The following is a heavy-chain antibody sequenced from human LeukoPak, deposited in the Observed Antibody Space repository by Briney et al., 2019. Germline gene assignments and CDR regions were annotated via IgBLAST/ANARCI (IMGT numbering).Heavy chain of an antibody. Sequence: GSLRLSCAASGFTFSSYSMNWVRQAPGKGLEWVSSISSSSSYIYYADSVKGRFTISRDNAKNSLYLQMNSLRAEDTAVYYCARVSAMVFFDYWGPGTLVTVSS. CDR2: ISSSSSYI. CDR1: GFTFSSYS. D-gene: IGHD5-18*01. V-gene: IGHV3-21*01. J-gene: IGHJ4*02. CDR3: ARVSAMVFFDY.